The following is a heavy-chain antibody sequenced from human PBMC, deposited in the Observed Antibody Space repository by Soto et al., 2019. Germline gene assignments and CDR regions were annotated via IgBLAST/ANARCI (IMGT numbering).Heavy chain of an antibody. V-gene: IGHV5-51*01. J-gene: IGHJ4*02. D-gene: IGHD5-12*01. CDR1: AYTFSTYW. Sequence: GESLKISCSGSAYTFSTYWIVWVRQMPGKGLEWMGNIYPGDSETRYSPAFQGEVTISADKSTTTAYLQWSSLKASDTAVYYCARRIVATETFDYWGQGTLVTVSS. CDR3: ARRIVATETFDY. CDR2: IYPGDSET.